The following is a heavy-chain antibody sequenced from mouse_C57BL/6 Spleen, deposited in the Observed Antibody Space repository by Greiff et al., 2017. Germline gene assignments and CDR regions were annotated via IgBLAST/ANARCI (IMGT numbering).Heavy chain of an antibody. CDR2: IDPETGGT. CDR3: TRSRRDGSHYYAMDY. CDR1: GYTFTDYE. J-gene: IGHJ4*01. D-gene: IGHD2-3*01. V-gene: IGHV1-15*01. Sequence: QVQLQQSGAELVWPGASVTLSCKASGYTFTDYEMHWVKQTPVHGLEWIGAIDPETGGTAYNQKFKGKAILTADKSSSTAYMELRSLTSEDSAVYYCTRSRRDGSHYYAMDYWGQGTSVTVSS.